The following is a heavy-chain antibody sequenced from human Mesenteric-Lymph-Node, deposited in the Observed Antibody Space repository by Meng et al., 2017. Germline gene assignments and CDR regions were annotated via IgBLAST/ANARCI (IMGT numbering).Heavy chain of an antibody. V-gene: IGHV3-15*01. J-gene: IGHJ4*02. CDR1: GFTLTNAW. CDR3: ARDGGHRADS. D-gene: IGHD2-15*01. CDR2: IKSKANGGTV. Sequence: EVQLVEFGGGLVKPGGSLRLSCVGSGFTLTNAWMNWVRQAPGKGLEWVGRIKSKANGGTVDYAAPAKGRFTISRDASKETVYLEMNSLKTDDTAVYYCARDGGHRADSWGQGTLVTVSS.